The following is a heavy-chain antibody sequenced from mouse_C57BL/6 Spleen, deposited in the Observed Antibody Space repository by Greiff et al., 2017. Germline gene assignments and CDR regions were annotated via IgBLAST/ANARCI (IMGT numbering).Heavy chain of an antibody. V-gene: IGHV1-80*01. J-gene: IGHJ4*01. Sequence: VQLQQSGAELVKPGASVKISCKASGYAFSSYWMNWVKQRPGKGLEWIGQIYPGDGDTNYNGKFKGKATLTADKSSSTAYMQRSSLTSEDSAVYVCARSKTAQATYYAMDYWGQGTSVTVSS. CDR1: GYAFSSYW. D-gene: IGHD3-2*02. CDR2: IYPGDGDT. CDR3: ARSKTAQATYYAMDY.